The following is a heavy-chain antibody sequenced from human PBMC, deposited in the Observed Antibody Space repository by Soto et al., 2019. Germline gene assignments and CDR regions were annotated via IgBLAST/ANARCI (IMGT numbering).Heavy chain of an antibody. J-gene: IGHJ4*02. D-gene: IGHD1-26*01. Sequence: QVQLVQSGAEVKKPGASVKVSCKASGYTFDNYGITWVRQAPGQGLEWMAWVSAYNGKTNFAQKFQDRITMTTDTSTSTAYMDLMSLRSDDTAVYYCARWGDGTYMADSWGQGTLVTVSS. CDR1: GYTFDNYG. V-gene: IGHV1-18*01. CDR2: VSAYNGKT. CDR3: ARWGDGTYMADS.